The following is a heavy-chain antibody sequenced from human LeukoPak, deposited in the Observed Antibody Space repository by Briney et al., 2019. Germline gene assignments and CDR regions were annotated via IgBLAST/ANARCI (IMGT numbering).Heavy chain of an antibody. CDR1: GYTFTSYY. D-gene: IGHD5-18*01. CDR3: ASGYSYGSSFDP. J-gene: IGHJ5*02. V-gene: IGHV1-46*01. Sequence: ASVKVSCKASGYTFTSYYMHWVRQAPGQGLEWMGIINPSGGSTSYAQKFQGRVTITADKSTSTAYMELSSLRSEDTAVYYCASGYSYGSSFDPWGQGTLVTVSS. CDR2: INPSGGST.